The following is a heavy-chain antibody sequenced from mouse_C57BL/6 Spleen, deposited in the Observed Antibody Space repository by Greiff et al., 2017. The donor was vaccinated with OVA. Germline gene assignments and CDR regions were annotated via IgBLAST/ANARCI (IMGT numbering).Heavy chain of an antibody. CDR1: GYTFTSYW. CDR3: ARERGSYFDY. V-gene: IGHV1-69*01. CDR2: IDPSDSYT. J-gene: IGHJ2*01. Sequence: QVQLQQPGAELVMPGASVKLSCKASGYTFTSYWMHWVKQRPGQGLEWIGEIDPSDSYTNYNQKFKGKSTLTVDKSSSTAYMQLSSLTSEDSAVYCRARERGSYFDYWGKGTTLTVSS.